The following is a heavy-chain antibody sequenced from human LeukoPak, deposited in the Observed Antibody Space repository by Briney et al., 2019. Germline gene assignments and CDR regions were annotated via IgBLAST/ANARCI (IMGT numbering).Heavy chain of an antibody. Sequence: GGSLRLSCAVSGLTFNDYYMSWIRQAPGKGLEWLSYISHTSSYTKYVDSVKGRFTISRGNAKKSLYLQMTNLRAGDTAVYYCASHGGHDYFDDGGEGSLVTVYS. D-gene: IGHD5-12*01. J-gene: IGHJ4*02. V-gene: IGHV3-11*06. CDR1: GLTFNDYY. CDR3: ASHGGHDYFDD. CDR2: ISHTSSYT.